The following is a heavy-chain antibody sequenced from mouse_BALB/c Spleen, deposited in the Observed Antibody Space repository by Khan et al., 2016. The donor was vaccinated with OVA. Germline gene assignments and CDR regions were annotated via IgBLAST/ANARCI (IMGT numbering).Heavy chain of an antibody. CDR3: ARDPPYYSMDY. J-gene: IGHJ4*01. V-gene: IGHV2-6-5*01. CDR1: GFSLTDYA. Sequence: QVQLKGSGPGLVAPSQSLSITCTVSGFSLTDYAVSWIRQPPGKGLEWLGVIWVSGSKYYNSVLKPRLSISKDNFKSHVFLMMNSLQADDTAMYYCARDPPYYSMDYWGQGTSVTVSS. CDR2: IWVSGSK.